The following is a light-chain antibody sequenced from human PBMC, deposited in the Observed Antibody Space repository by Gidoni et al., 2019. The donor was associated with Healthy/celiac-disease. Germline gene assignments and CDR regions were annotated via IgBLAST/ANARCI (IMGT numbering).Light chain of an antibody. V-gene: IGKV3D-11*01. CDR2: DAS. CDR1: PGVSSY. J-gene: IGKJ4*01. CDR3: QHRSNWLT. Sequence: IVLTQSPPTLSLSPGERATLSCRASPGVSSYLAWYQQKPGQAPRLLIYDASNRATGIPARFSGSGPGTDFTLTISSLEPEDFTVYYCQHRSNWLTFGGGTKVEIK.